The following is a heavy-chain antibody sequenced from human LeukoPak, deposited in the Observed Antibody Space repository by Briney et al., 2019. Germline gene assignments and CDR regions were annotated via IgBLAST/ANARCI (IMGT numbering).Heavy chain of an antibody. J-gene: IGHJ4*02. V-gene: IGHV3-23*01. CDR1: GFTFSTYA. CDR2: INSNGDEI. Sequence: GGSLRLSCAASGFTFSTYAMTWARQAPGKGLEWVSGINSNGDEIYYADSVRGRFTISRDNSNNALYLQMGSLRAEDTAVYYCANWIGSSSRDYWGQGTLVTVSS. CDR3: ANWIGSSSRDY. D-gene: IGHD6-6*01.